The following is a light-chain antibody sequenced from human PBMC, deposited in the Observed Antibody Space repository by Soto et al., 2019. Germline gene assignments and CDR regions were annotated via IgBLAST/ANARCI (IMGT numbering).Light chain of an antibody. V-gene: IGLV2-14*01. CDR1: SSDIGAYKY. CDR2: DVS. CDR3: NSYINTTIPV. J-gene: IGLJ3*02. Sequence: QSALTQPASVSGSPGQSITISCAGTSSDIGAYKYVSWYQQHPGKAPTLVIYDVSNRPSGVSNRFSGSKSGNTASLTISGLQPEDEAVYYCNSYINTTIPVFGGGTKLTVL.